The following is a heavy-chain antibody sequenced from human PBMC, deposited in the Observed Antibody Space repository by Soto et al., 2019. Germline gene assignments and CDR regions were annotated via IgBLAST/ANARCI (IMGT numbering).Heavy chain of an antibody. CDR2: VSIGGST. V-gene: IGHV3-23*01. Sequence: LRLSCAASGFTFSSYAMGWVRQGPGKGLEWVAVVSIGGSTHYSDSVRGRFTISRDNSKNTLSLQMNSLTAEDTAVYFCAKRRGAGGHFDYWGQGALVTVSS. D-gene: IGHD2-15*01. J-gene: IGHJ4*02. CDR1: GFTFSSYA. CDR3: AKRRGAGGHFDY.